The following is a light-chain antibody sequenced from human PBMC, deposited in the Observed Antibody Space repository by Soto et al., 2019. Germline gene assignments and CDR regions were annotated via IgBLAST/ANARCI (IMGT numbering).Light chain of an antibody. Sequence: EISLTQSPGTLSLSPGKRATLSCRASQRISNNYLAWYQQKPGQAPRLLIFGASTRAAGIPDRFRGSGSGTDFTLTVTRLEPEDFAVYYCQQYGTSPRLTFGGGTKVDIK. CDR2: GAS. CDR1: QRISNNY. J-gene: IGKJ4*01. CDR3: QQYGTSPRLT. V-gene: IGKV3-20*01.